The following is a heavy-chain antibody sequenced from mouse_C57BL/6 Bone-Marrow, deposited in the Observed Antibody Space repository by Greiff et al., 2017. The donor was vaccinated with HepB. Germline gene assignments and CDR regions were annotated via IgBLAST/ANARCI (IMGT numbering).Heavy chain of an antibody. V-gene: IGHV3-6*01. CDR3: ASGGSSPYFDY. D-gene: IGHD1-1*01. Sequence: DVQLQESGPGLVKPSQSLSLTCSVTGYSITSGYYWNWIRQFPGNTLEWMGYISYDGSNNYNPSLKNRISITRDTSKNQFFLKLNSVTTEDTATYYCASGGSSPYFDYWGQGTTLTVSS. J-gene: IGHJ2*01. CDR1: GYSITSGYY. CDR2: ISYDGSN.